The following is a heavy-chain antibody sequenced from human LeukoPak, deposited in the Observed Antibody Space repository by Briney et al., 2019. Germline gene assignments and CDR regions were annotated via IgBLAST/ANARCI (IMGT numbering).Heavy chain of an antibody. J-gene: IGHJ5*01. CDR2: IIPILGIA. CDR3: AREALSSGWYDF. V-gene: IGHV1-69*04. D-gene: IGHD6-19*01. Sequence: SVKVSCKASGGTFSSYAISWVRQAPGQGLEWMGRIIPILGIANYAQKFQGRVTITADKSTSTAYMELSSLRSEDTAVYYCAREALSSGWYDFWGQGTLVTVSS. CDR1: GGTFSSYA.